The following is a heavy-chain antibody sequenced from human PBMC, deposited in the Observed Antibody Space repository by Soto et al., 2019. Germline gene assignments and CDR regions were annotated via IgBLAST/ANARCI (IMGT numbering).Heavy chain of an antibody. D-gene: IGHD6-19*01. V-gene: IGHV3-23*01. CDR2: ISGSGGLR. J-gene: IGHJ4*02. CDR3: AKAFGDWYPFEK. CDR1: GFTFSSYA. Sequence: GSLRLSCAASGFTFSSYAMSWVRQAPGKGLEWVSAISGSGGLRYYAESVRGRFTISRDNSKNTLYLQVNDLRAEDTARYHCAKAFGDWYPFEKWGLGALVTVSS.